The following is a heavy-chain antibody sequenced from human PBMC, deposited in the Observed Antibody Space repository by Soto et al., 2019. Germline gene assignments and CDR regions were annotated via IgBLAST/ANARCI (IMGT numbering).Heavy chain of an antibody. CDR2: ISYDGSNK. V-gene: IGHV3-30-3*01. Sequence: QVQLVESGGGVVQPGRSLRLSCAASGFTFSSYAMHWVRQAPGKGLEWVAVISYDGSNKYYADSVKGRFTISSDNSKTLYLQMNSLRAEDTAVYYCVRDKSPYSSGWHNRHFDYWGQGTLVTVSS. CDR3: VRDKSPYSSGWHNRHFDY. CDR1: GFTFSSYA. J-gene: IGHJ4*02. D-gene: IGHD6-19*01.